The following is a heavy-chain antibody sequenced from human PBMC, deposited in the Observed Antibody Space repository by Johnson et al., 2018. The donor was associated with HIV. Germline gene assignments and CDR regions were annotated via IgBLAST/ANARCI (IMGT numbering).Heavy chain of an antibody. D-gene: IGHD6-19*01. J-gene: IGHJ3*02. CDR2: ISYDGSNN. Sequence: QVQLVESGGGVVQPGRSLRLSCAASGFTSTNCARHWVRQAPGISYDGSNNYYADSVKGRFTISRDNSKNTLYLQMNSLRAEDTAVYYCARMYSSGWYDLRVVYAFDIWGQGTMVTVSS. V-gene: IGHV3-30-3*01. CDR1: GFTSTNCA. CDR3: ARMYSSGWYDLRVVYAFDI.